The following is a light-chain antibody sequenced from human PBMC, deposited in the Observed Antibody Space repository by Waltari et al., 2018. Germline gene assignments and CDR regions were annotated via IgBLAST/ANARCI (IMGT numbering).Light chain of an antibody. CDR2: ATS. J-gene: IGKJ2*01. Sequence: DIQLTQSPSSVSASAGDRVTITCRASQSISGYLNWYQQKPGKAPKFLIYATSNLLSGVPSRFSGSESGAEFTLTISSLREEDFATYYCQQSYRAPYTFGQGTKVEIK. CDR1: QSISGY. CDR3: QQSYRAPYT. V-gene: IGKV1-39*01.